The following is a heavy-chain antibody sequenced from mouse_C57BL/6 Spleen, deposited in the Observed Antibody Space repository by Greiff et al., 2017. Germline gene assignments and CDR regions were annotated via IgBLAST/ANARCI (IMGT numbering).Heavy chain of an antibody. Sequence: EVQVVESGPELVKPGASVKMSCKASGYTFTDYNMHWVKQSHGKSLEWIGYINPNNGGTSYNQKFKGKATLTVNKSSSTAYMELRSLTSEDSAVYYCATSTVYYFDYWGQGTTLTVSS. V-gene: IGHV1-22*01. CDR1: GYTFTDYN. J-gene: IGHJ2*01. CDR2: INPNNGGT. D-gene: IGHD1-1*01. CDR3: ATSTVYYFDY.